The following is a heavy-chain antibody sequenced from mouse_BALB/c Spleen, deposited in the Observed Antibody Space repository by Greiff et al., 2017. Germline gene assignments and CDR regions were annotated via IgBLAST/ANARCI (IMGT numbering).Heavy chain of an antibody. CDR2: IYPYNGGT. CDR3: AGNDYDGLAY. V-gene: IGHV1-53*01. CDR1: GYTFTSYW. Sequence: QVQLQQPGSELVRPGASVKLSCKASGYTFTSYWMHWVKQRPGQGLEWIGYIYPYNGGTGYNQKFKSKATLTVDNSSSTAYMELRSLTSEDSAVYYCAGNDYDGLAYWGQGTLVTVSA. J-gene: IGHJ3*01. D-gene: IGHD2-4*01.